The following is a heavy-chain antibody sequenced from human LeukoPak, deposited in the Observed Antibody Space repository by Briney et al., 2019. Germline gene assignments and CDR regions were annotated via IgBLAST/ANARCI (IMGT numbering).Heavy chain of an antibody. D-gene: IGHD3-3*01. V-gene: IGHV4-4*09. J-gene: IGHJ6*03. CDR2: IYSTGNT. CDR3: AKHDTVFGAAHFYMDV. CDR1: GGSINTYY. Sequence: PSETLSLTCAVSGGSINTYYWSWIRQPPGKGLEWGGYIYSTGNTNYNPSLKGRGTISLDTSKNQFSLNLSSVTAADTAVYYCAKHDTVFGAAHFYMDVWGKGTTVTVSS.